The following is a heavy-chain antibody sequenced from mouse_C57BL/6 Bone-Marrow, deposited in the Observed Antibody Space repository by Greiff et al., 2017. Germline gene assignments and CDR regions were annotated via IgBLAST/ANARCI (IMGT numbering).Heavy chain of an antibody. CDR3: GNGAMDY. CDR2: IRYDGSN. J-gene: IGHJ4*01. Sequence: ESGPGLVKPSPSLSLTCSVTGYSFTGGYYWNWIRQFPGNNLECMGYIRYDGSNNYNPSLKNRISFTRDTSKNPCFLKLNSVTTEDTDTYYSGNGAMDYWGQGTSVTVSS. D-gene: IGHD2-1*01. CDR1: GYSFTGGYY. V-gene: IGHV3-6*01.